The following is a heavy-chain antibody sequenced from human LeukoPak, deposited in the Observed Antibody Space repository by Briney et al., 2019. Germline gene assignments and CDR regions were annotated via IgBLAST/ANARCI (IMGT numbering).Heavy chain of an antibody. V-gene: IGHV3-49*04. CDR1: GFTFGDYA. J-gene: IGHJ4*02. CDR2: IRSKAYGGTT. D-gene: IGHD3-22*01. Sequence: GGSLRLSCTASGFTFGDYAMSWVRQAPGKGLEWVGFIRSKAYGGTTEYAASVKGRFTISRDDSKSIAYLQMNSLKTEDTAVYYCTRDPYYYDSSGYYYERCFDYWGREPWSPSPQ. CDR3: TRDPYYYDSSGYYYERCFDY.